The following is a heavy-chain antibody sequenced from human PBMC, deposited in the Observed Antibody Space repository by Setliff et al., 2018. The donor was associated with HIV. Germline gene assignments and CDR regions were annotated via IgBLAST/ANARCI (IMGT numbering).Heavy chain of an antibody. CDR2: INPNSGGT. D-gene: IGHD3-10*01. V-gene: IGHV1-2*06. Sequence: ASVKVSCKASGYTFTGYYIHWVRQAPGHGLDWRGRINPNSGGTNYAQNLQGRVTMTTDTSTSTAYMELRSLTSDDTAVYYGVTSEPYNRCPFSWGQGTLVTVSS. CDR3: VTSEPYNRCPFS. J-gene: IGHJ4*02. CDR1: GYTFTGYY.